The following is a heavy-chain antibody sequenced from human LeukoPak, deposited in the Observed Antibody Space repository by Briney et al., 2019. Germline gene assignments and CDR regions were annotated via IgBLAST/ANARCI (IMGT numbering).Heavy chain of an antibody. CDR2: ISGSGDNT. CDR1: GFTFSSYA. D-gene: IGHD4-23*01. CDR3: ARDRGKDYFGD. V-gene: IGHV3-23*01. Sequence: GGSLRLSCAASGFTFSSYATSWVRQAPGKGLEWVSGISGSGDNTYYADSVKGRFTIPRDNSKNTLYVQVNSLGTEDTAAYYCARDRGKDYFGDWGQGTQVTVSS. J-gene: IGHJ4*02.